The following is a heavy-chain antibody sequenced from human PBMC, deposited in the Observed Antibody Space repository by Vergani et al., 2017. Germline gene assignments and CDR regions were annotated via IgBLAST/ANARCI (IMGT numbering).Heavy chain of an antibody. CDR2: IWYDGSNK. D-gene: IGHD5-24*01. J-gene: IGHJ4*02. CDR3: ARVPFANLQKGAWDY. Sequence: QVQLVESGGGVVQPGRSLRLSCAASGFTFSSYGMHWVRQAPGKGLEWVAVIWYDGSNKYYADSVKGRFTIPRDNSKNTLYLQMNSLRAEDTAVYYCARVPFANLQKGAWDYWGQGTLVTVSS. CDR1: GFTFSSYG. V-gene: IGHV3-33*01.